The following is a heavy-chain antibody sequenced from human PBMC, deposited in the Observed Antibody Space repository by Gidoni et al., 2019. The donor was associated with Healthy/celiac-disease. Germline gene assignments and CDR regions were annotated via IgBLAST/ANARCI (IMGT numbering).Heavy chain of an antibody. Sequence: EVQLLESGGGLVQPGGSLRLSCAASGLTFSSYAMSWVRQAPGKGLEWVSAISGSGGSTYYADSVKGRFTISRDNSKNTLYLQMNSLRAEDTAVYYCAKAPAYYDFWSGYQPTYYYYGMDVWGQGTTVTVSS. V-gene: IGHV3-23*01. CDR2: ISGSGGST. CDR3: AKAPAYYDFWSGYQPTYYYYGMDV. D-gene: IGHD3-3*01. J-gene: IGHJ6*02. CDR1: GLTFSSYA.